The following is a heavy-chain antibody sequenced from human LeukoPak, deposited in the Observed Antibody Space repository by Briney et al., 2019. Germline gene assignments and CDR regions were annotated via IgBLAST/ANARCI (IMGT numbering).Heavy chain of an antibody. CDR3: ARDSGLRWFGENYYYMDV. CDR1: GFSFSSYG. D-gene: IGHD3-10*01. CDR2: ITDTGVGT. Sequence: GTLRLSCAASGFSFSSYGRTLIRQVPGKGLQWISAITDTGVGTYYEDSVKGRFTVSRDNSKKTFYLQINSLRVQDTAIYFCARDSGLRWFGENYYYMDVWGKGTTVTISS. V-gene: IGHV3-23*01. J-gene: IGHJ6*03.